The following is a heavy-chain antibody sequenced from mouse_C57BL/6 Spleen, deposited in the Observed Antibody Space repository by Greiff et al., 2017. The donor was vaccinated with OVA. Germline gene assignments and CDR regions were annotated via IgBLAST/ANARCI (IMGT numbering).Heavy chain of an antibody. J-gene: IGHJ4*01. Sequence: QVQLQQPGAELVMPGASVKLSCKASGYTFTSYWMHWVKQRPGQGLEWIGEIDPSDSYTNYNQKFKGKSTLTVDKSSSTAYMQLSSLTSEDSAVYYGARRGVYYGNPYAMDYWGQGTSVTVSS. CDR3: ARRGVYYGNPYAMDY. CDR1: GYTFTSYW. CDR2: IDPSDSYT. D-gene: IGHD2-1*01. V-gene: IGHV1-69*01.